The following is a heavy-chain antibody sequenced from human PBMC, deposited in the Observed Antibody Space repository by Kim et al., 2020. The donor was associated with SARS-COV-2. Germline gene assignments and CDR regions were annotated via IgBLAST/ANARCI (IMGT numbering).Heavy chain of an antibody. V-gene: IGHV3-13*01. CDR3: ARARPRAAAPVDY. J-gene: IGHJ4*02. Sequence: YPGSVKGRFTISRENAKNSLYLQMNSLRAGDTAVYYCARARPRAAAPVDYWGQGTLVTVSS. D-gene: IGHD6-6*01.